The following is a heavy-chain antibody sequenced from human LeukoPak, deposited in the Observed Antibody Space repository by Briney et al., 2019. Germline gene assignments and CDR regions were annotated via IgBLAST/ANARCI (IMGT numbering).Heavy chain of an antibody. D-gene: IGHD2-15*01. CDR2: INSVNGDT. V-gene: IGHV1-3*01. CDR3: ARDARRCSGDVCHFGWFDP. CDR1: GYTFTDHA. Sequence: ASVKVSCKASGYTFTDHAVHWVRQAPGQSLEWMGWINSVNGDTRYVQKLQGRVTITRDTSATTVYIELTSLRSEDTAIYYCARDARRCSGDVCHFGWFDPWGQGTLVTVSS. J-gene: IGHJ5*02.